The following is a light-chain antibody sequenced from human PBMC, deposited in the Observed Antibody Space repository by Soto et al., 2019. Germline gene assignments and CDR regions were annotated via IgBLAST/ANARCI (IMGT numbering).Light chain of an antibody. CDR1: QSLSSNY. V-gene: IGKV3-20*01. Sequence: EGVLALVSGTPSLSPGGRATPSCRARQSLSSNYLAWYQQRPGQAPRLLIYGASSRAAGIPDRFSGSGSGTDFTLTISRLETEDFAVYYCQQYGSSLTWTFGQGTKVDIK. CDR2: GAS. J-gene: IGKJ1*01. CDR3: QQYGSSLTWT.